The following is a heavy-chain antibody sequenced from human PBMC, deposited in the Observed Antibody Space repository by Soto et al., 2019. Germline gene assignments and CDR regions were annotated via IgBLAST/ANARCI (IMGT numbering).Heavy chain of an antibody. CDR1: GGSISSGGYY. Sequence: QVQLQESGPGLVKPSQTLSLTCTVSGGSISSGGYYWSWIRQHPGKGLEWIGYIYYSGSTYYNPSLKSRVTLSVDTSKNQFSLKLSSVTAADTAVYYCARRFDYGDYNYYYGMDVWGQGTTVTVSS. J-gene: IGHJ6*02. D-gene: IGHD4-17*01. CDR3: ARRFDYGDYNYYYGMDV. CDR2: IYYSGST. V-gene: IGHV4-31*03.